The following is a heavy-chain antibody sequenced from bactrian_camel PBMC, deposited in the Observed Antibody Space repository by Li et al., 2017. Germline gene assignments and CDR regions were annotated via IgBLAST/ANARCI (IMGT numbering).Heavy chain of an antibody. CDR3: AAMPGPPDMGWASANEYRY. J-gene: IGHJ4*01. V-gene: IGHV3S63*01. CDR1: EYTYNSYC. Sequence: HVQLVESGGGSVQAGGSLTLSCVATEYTYNSYCMAWFRQSPHTSWLERERVARIGIDGTTTYDPSVKGRFTVSQDSAKNTLYLQMNNLRPDDSAMYYCAAMPGPPDMGWASANEYRYWGQGTQVTVS. CDR2: IGIDGTT. D-gene: IGHD3*01.